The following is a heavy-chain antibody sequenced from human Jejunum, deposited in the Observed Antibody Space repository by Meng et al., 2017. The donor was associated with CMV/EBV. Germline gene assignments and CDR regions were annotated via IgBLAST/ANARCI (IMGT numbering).Heavy chain of an antibody. CDR3: ARARVGYSYGYQTVNWFDS. J-gene: IGHJ5*01. CDR2: MYYTGIT. D-gene: IGHD5-18*01. V-gene: IGHV4-39*07. Sequence: SNYYWGWLRQPPGKGLEWIGNMYYTGITYSNPSLKSRLTISMDTSKNQFSLDLSFVTAADTAVYYCARARVGYSYGYQTVNWFDSWGQGTRVTVSS. CDR1: SNYY.